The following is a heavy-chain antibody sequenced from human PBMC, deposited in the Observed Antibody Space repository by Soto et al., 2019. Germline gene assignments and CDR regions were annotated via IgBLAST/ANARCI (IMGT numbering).Heavy chain of an antibody. Sequence: QVQLVQSGAEVKRPGSSVKDSCKASGDTFAFYSINWVRQAPGLGLEWMGRINPILSRSNYAQRFQGRVTMTADKSTSTAYMVLNSLRSEDTAMYYCATSYGSGYRAFDYWGQGALVTVSS. D-gene: IGHD3-10*01. J-gene: IGHJ4*02. CDR3: ATSYGSGYRAFDY. CDR1: GDTFAFYS. CDR2: INPILSRS. V-gene: IGHV1-69*02.